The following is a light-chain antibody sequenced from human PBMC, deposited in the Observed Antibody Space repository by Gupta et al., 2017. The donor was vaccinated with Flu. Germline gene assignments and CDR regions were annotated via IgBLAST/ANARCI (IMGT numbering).Light chain of an antibody. CDR3: QQTDSAPWT. CDR2: TAS. Sequence: DIKMTQSPSSLSASIGDRVTITCRASKSVRSYLNWYQQKPGKAPKLLIYTASTLQSGVPSRFSGSGSGTDFTLTISRLQPEDFASYYCQQTDSAPWTFGQGTKVEIK. J-gene: IGKJ1*01. V-gene: IGKV1-39*01. CDR1: KSVRSY.